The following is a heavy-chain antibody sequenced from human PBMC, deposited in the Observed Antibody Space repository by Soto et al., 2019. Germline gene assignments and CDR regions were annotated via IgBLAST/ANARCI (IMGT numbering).Heavy chain of an antibody. Sequence: GESLKISCKGSGYNFAGYWIAWVRQMPGKGLELMGIIYPSDSDTRYRPSFQGQVTISADKPISSAYLQWSSLRASDTAMYYCARGGVSTRTFDYCGQGTPVTVSS. CDR1: GYNFAGYW. V-gene: IGHV5-51*01. D-gene: IGHD3-3*01. CDR2: IYPSDSDT. J-gene: IGHJ4*02. CDR3: ARGGVSTRTFDY.